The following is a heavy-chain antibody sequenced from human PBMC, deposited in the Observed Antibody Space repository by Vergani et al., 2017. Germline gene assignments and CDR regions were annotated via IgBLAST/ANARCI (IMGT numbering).Heavy chain of an antibody. V-gene: IGHV1-69*12. CDR1: GGTFSSYV. D-gene: IGHD3-3*01. Sequence: QVQLVQSGAEVKKPGASVKVSCKASGGTFSSYVISWVRQAPGQGLEWMGGIIPISGTANYAQEFQGRVMIIADESTSTAYMELSSLRSEDTAVYYCARSRTEKYYDFWSGYDYYYYMDVWGKGTTVTVSS. J-gene: IGHJ6*03. CDR3: ARSRTEKYYDFWSGYDYYYYMDV. CDR2: IIPISGTA.